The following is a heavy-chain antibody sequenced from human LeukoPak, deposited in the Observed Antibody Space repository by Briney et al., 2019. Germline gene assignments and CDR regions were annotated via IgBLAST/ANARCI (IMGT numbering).Heavy chain of an antibody. J-gene: IGHJ4*02. CDR3: ARDLLGYYYDSSGYFDY. V-gene: IGHV4-61*02. D-gene: IGHD3-22*01. CDR2: IYTSGST. CDR1: GGSISSGSYY. Sequence: SETLSLTCTVSGGSISSGSYYWSWIRQPAGKGLEWIGRIYTSGSTNYNPSLKSRVTISVDTSKNQFSLKLSSVTAADTAVYYCARDLLGYYYDSSGYFDYWGQGTLVTVSS.